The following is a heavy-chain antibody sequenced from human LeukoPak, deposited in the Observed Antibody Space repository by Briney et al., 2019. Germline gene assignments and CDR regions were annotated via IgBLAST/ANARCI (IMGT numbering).Heavy chain of an antibody. Sequence: PGGSLRLSCAASGFTFSSYSMNWVRQAPGKGLEWVSSISSSSSYIYYADSVKGRFTISRDNAKNSLYLQMNSLRAEDTAVYYCAKEEYQPLFFPFDYWGQGTLVTVSS. CDR3: AKEEYQPLFFPFDY. J-gene: IGHJ4*02. V-gene: IGHV3-21*04. CDR1: GFTFSSYS. CDR2: ISSSSSYI. D-gene: IGHD2-2*01.